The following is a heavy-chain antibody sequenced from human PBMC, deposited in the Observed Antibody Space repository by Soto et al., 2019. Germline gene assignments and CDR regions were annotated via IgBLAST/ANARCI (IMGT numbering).Heavy chain of an antibody. Sequence: QVQLQESGPGLVKPSGTLSLTCAVSGGSISSSNWWSWFRQPPGKGLEWMWEIYHSGSANYNPSLKSRVTISVDKSKNQFALKLSSVTAADTAVYYCARHEQQLGRGSHDYWGQGTLVTVSS. J-gene: IGHJ4*02. CDR1: GGSISSSNW. D-gene: IGHD6-13*01. CDR3: ARHEQQLGRGSHDY. V-gene: IGHV4-4*02. CDR2: IYHSGSA.